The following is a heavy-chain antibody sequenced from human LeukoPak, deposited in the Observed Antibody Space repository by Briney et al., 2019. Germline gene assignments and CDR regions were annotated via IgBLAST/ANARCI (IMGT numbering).Heavy chain of an antibody. CDR3: ARRSYSGKDFDY. V-gene: IGHV5-51*01. CDR2: IYAGDSDT. CDR1: GYIFTSYW. Sequence: GESLKISCKASGYIFTSYWITWVRQMPGKGREWMGIIYAGDSDTKYSPSFQGQVTISADKSISTAYLQWSSLKASDTAMYYCARRSYSGKDFDYWGQGTLVTVSS. D-gene: IGHD4-23*01. J-gene: IGHJ4*02.